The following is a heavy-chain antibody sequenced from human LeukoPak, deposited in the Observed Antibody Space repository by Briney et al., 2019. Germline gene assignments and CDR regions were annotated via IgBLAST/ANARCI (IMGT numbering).Heavy chain of an antibody. D-gene: IGHD3-16*02. CDR2: IDQSGST. CDR1: GYSISSGYY. CDR3: ARGLKTPLYDYVWGSYRYERWFDP. Sequence: SETLSLTCTVSGYSISSGYYWGCIRQPPGKGLEWIGSIDQSGSTYYNPSLKSRVTISVDTSKNQFSLKLSSVTAADTAVYYCARGLKTPLYDYVWGSYRYERWFDPWGQGTLVTVSS. J-gene: IGHJ5*02. V-gene: IGHV4-38-2*02.